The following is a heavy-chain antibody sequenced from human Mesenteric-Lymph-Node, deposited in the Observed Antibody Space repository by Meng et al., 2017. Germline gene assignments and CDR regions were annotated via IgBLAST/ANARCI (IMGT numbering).Heavy chain of an antibody. Sequence: VRRQESGPGLVKPRGTLSLTCGVSGVSISSNIRWTWVRQPPGKGLEWIGDIDDSGSTNYNPSLNSRISISLDKSKNHFSLKVDSVTAADTAVYYCARGKQDAWELLAYWGQGALVTVSS. J-gene: IGHJ4*02. CDR1: GVSISSNIR. V-gene: IGHV4-4*03. D-gene: IGHD1-26*01. CDR3: ARGKQDAWELLAY. CDR2: IDDSGST.